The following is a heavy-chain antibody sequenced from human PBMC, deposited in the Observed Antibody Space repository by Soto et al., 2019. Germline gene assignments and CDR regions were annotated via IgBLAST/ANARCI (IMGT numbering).Heavy chain of an antibody. J-gene: IGHJ5*02. V-gene: IGHV5-10-1*01. D-gene: IGHD2-2*01. CDR1: GYSFTGYW. CDR3: ARLYCSSTSCPNWFDP. Sequence: PGESLKISCKGSGYSFTGYWISWVRQMPGKGLEWMGRIDPSDSYTNYSPSFQGHVTISADKSISTAYLQWSSLKASDTAMYYCARLYCSSTSCPNWFDPWGQGTLVTVSS. CDR2: IDPSDSYT.